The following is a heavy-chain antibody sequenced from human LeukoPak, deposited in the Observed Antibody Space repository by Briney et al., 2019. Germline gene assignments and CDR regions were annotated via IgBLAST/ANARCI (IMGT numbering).Heavy chain of an antibody. D-gene: IGHD3-3*01. V-gene: IGHV4-59*12. CDR3: ARSYDFWSGYVAPGGPYPADYYMDV. CDR2: IYHSGST. J-gene: IGHJ6*03. CDR1: GGSISSYY. Sequence: SETLSLTCTVSGGSISSYYWSWIRQPPGRGLEWIGYIYHSGSTYYNPSLRSRVTISVDRPKNQFSLKLSSVTAADTAVYYCARSYDFWSGYVAPGGPYPADYYMDVWGKGTTVTVSS.